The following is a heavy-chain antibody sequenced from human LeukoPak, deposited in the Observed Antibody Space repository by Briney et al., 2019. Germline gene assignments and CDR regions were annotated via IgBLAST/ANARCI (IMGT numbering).Heavy chain of an antibody. CDR3: ASSYSSSWEVYYFDY. D-gene: IGHD6-13*01. V-gene: IGHV4-59*01. Sequence: SETLSLTCTVSGVSISSYHWSWIRQPPVKGLEWIGYIYNSGSTNYNPSLKSRVTISVDTSKNQVSLKLSSVTAADTAVYYCASSYSSSWEVYYFDYWGQGTLVTVSS. CDR2: IYNSGST. J-gene: IGHJ4*02. CDR1: GVSISSYH.